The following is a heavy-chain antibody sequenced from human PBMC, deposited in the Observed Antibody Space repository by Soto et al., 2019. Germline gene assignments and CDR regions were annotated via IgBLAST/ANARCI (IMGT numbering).Heavy chain of an antibody. Sequence: QVQLVESGGGVVQPGRSLRLSCAASGFTFSSYAMHWVRQAPGKGLEWVAVISYDGSNKYYADSVKGRFTISRDNSKNTLYLQMNSLRAEDTAVYYCARHLAPGGGMDVWGQGTTVTVSS. CDR3: ARHLAPGGGMDV. V-gene: IGHV3-30-3*01. J-gene: IGHJ6*02. CDR1: GFTFSSYA. CDR2: ISYDGSNK.